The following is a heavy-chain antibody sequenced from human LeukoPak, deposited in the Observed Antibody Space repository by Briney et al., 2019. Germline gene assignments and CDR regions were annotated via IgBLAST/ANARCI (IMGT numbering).Heavy chain of an antibody. CDR2: IIPILGTV. V-gene: IGHV1-69*13. Sequence: SVKVSCKASGGTISNYAISWVRQAPGQGLEWMGGIIPILGTVNYAQKFQGRVTITADESTSTAYMELSSLRSEDTAVYYCATGDSSGYYSHFDYWGQGTLVTVSS. J-gene: IGHJ4*02. D-gene: IGHD3-22*01. CDR3: ATGDSSGYYSHFDY. CDR1: GGTISNYA.